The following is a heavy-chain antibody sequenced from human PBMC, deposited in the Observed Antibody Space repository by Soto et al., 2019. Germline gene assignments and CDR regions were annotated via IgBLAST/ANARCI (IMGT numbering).Heavy chain of an antibody. CDR3: ARSPRSSPYFDY. V-gene: IGHV5-51*01. CDR1: GYTFSNFW. CDR2: IYPGDHET. D-gene: IGHD6-13*01. J-gene: IGHJ4*02. Sequence: GESLKISCRCSGYTFSNFWIAWVRHLPGEGLEWMGIIYPGDHETRYSPSFHGKVTISADKSINTAYLQWSSLEASDSAFYYCARSPRSSPYFDYWGQGALVTVSS.